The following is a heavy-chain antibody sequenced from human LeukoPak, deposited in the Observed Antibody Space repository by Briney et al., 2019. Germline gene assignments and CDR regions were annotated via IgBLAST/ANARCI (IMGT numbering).Heavy chain of an antibody. CDR1: GGSISSYY. D-gene: IGHD2-15*01. V-gene: IGHV4-59*01. CDR2: IYYTGST. J-gene: IGHJ4*02. Sequence: SETLSLTCTVSGGSISSYYWSWIRQPPGKGLEWIGYIYYTGSTNYNPSLKSRVTISVDTSKNQFSLRLSSVTAADTAAYYCARGDCSGGSCYSFDYWGQGTLVTVSS. CDR3: ARGDCSGGSCYSFDY.